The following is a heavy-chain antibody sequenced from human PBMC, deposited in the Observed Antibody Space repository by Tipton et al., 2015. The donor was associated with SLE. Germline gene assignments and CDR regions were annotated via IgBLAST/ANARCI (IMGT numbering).Heavy chain of an antibody. CDR3: ARGGLELGNFDY. V-gene: IGHV4-39*01. Sequence: TLSLTCAVYGGSISSSSSYYWAWIRQPPGKGLEWIGSIYYSGSAYYNPSLKSRVTISVDTSKNQFSLKLSSVTAADTAVYYCARGGLELGNFDYWGQGTLVTVSS. D-gene: IGHD1-7*01. CDR2: IYYSGSA. CDR1: GGSISSSSSYY. J-gene: IGHJ4*02.